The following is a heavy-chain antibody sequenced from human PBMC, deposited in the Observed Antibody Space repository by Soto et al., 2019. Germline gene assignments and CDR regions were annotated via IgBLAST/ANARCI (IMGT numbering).Heavy chain of an antibody. CDR1: GGSISSYY. CDR2: IYYSGST. CDR3: ARKNYVSWFDP. D-gene: IGHD1-7*01. V-gene: IGHV4-59*01. Sequence: ETLSLTCTVSGGSISSYYWSWIRQPPGKGLEWIGYIYYSGSTNYNPSLKSRVTISVDTSKNQFSLKLSSVTAADTAVYYCARKNYVSWFDPWGQGTLVTVSS. J-gene: IGHJ5*02.